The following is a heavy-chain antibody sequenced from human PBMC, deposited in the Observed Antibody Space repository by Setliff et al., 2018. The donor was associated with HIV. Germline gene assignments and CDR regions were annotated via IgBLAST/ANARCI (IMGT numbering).Heavy chain of an antibody. J-gene: IGHJ6*03. CDR1: GFTFSSYA. Sequence: GGSLRLSCAASGFTFSSYAMSWVRQAPGKGLEWVSAISGSGGSTYYADSVGGRFTISRDNSKNTLYLQMNSLRAEDTAVYYCARAGVVEGYYYYYYMDVWGKGTTVTVSS. CDR2: ISGSGGST. V-gene: IGHV3-23*01. CDR3: ARAGVVEGYYYYYYMDV. D-gene: IGHD2-15*01.